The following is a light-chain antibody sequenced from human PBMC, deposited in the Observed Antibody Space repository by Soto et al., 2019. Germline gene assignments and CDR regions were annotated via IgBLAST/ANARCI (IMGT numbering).Light chain of an antibody. CDR3: QQYGSSPLS. CDR1: QSVSSSY. CDR2: GAS. V-gene: IGKV3-20*01. Sequence: EIVLTQSPGTLSLSPGERATLSCRASQSVSSSYLAWYQQKPGQAPRLLIYGASSRATGIPDSFSGTGSGTDFTLTISRLEPKDFAVYYCQQYGSSPLSFGGGIKVEIK. J-gene: IGKJ4*01.